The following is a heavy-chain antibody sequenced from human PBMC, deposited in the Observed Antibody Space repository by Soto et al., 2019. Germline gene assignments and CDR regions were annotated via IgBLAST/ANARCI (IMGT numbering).Heavy chain of an antibody. V-gene: IGHV3-23*01. J-gene: IGHJ4*02. Sequence: EVQLLESGGGLVQPGGSLRLSCAASGFSFSSYAMNWVRQAPGKGLEWVSVISGSGGSTYYAHSVKGRFTISRDNSKDTLYLQVISLRAEDTGVYYCASRSSGWYFDYWGQGTLVTVSS. CDR1: GFSFSSYA. CDR3: ASRSSGWYFDY. D-gene: IGHD6-19*01. CDR2: ISGSGGST.